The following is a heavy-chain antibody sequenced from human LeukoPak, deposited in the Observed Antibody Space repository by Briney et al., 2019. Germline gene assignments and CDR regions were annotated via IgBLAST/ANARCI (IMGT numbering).Heavy chain of an antibody. V-gene: IGHV1-18*01. Sequence: GASVTVSCKASGYTFTSYGISWVRQAPGQGLEWMGWISAYNGNTNYAQKLQGRVTMTTDTSTSTAYMELRSLRSDDTAVYYCAREGGVVITPPPDYWGQGTLVTVSS. CDR1: GYTFTSYG. J-gene: IGHJ4*02. CDR3: AREGGVVITPPPDY. D-gene: IGHD3-22*01. CDR2: ISAYNGNT.